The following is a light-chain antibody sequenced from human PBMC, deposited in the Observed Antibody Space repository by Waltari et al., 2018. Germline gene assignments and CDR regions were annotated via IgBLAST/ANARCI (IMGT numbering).Light chain of an antibody. CDR3: SSYAGSHTKWV. J-gene: IGLJ3*02. CDR1: DGDVGDFNF. V-gene: IGLV2-11*01. Sequence: QSALTQPRSVSGSPGQSVTMSCTGIDGDVGDFNFVSWYQQHPGNAPKLIIYDVTKRPSGLPDRFTASRSANTASLTISGLQADDEAHYYCSSYAGSHTKWVFGGGTKLTVL. CDR2: DVT.